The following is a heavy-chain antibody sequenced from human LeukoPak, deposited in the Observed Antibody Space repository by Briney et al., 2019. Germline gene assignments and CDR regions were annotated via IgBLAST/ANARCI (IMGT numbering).Heavy chain of an antibody. V-gene: IGHV3-21*01. CDR3: ARAMTTVTTYCY. D-gene: IGHD4-17*01. Sequence: PGGSLRLSCAASGFTFSSYSMNWVRQAPGKGLEWVSSISSSSSYIYYADSVKGRFTISRDNAKNSLYLQMNSLRAEDTAVYYCARAMTTVTTYCYWGQGTLVTVSS. CDR2: ISSSSSYI. CDR1: GFTFSSYS. J-gene: IGHJ4*02.